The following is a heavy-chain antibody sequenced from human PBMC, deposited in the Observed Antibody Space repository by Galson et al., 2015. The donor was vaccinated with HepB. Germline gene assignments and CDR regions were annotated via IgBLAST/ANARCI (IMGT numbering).Heavy chain of an antibody. J-gene: IGHJ5*02. CDR2: IKSKTDGGTT. V-gene: IGHV3-15*01. D-gene: IGHD3-3*01. CDR1: GFTFSNAW. CDR3: TSDANVLRFLEFDP. Sequence: SLRLSCAASGFTFSNAWMSWVRQAPGKGLEWVGRIKSKTDGGTTDYAAPVKGRFTISRDDSKNTLYLQMNSLKTEDTAVYYCTSDANVLRFLEFDPWGQGTLVTVSS.